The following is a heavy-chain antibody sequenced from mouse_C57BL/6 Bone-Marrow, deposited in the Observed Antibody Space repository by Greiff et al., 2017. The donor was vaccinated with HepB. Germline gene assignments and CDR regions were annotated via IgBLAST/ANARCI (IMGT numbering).Heavy chain of an antibody. D-gene: IGHD2-1*01. V-gene: IGHV5-12*01. CDR1: GFTFSDYY. Sequence: EVKLVESGGGLVKPGGSLKLSCAASGFTFSDYYMYWVRQTPEKRLEWVAYISNGGGSTYYPDTVKGRFTISRDNAKNTLYLQMSRLKSEDTAMYYCASLLTWFAYWGQGTLVTVSA. J-gene: IGHJ3*01. CDR3: ASLLTWFAY. CDR2: ISNGGGST.